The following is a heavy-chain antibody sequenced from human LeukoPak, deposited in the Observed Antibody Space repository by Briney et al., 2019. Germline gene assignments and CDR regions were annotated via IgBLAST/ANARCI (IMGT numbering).Heavy chain of an antibody. J-gene: IGHJ4*02. CDR3: ARFYDFWRGYYRGGGYFDY. Sequence: PSETLSLTCAVYGGSFSGYYWSWIRKPPGKGLEWIGEINHSGSTNYNPSLKSRVTISVDTSKNQFSLKLSSVTAADTAVYYCARFYDFWRGYYRGGGYFDYWGQGTLVTVSS. CDR2: INHSGST. D-gene: IGHD3-3*01. CDR1: GGSFSGYY. V-gene: IGHV4-34*01.